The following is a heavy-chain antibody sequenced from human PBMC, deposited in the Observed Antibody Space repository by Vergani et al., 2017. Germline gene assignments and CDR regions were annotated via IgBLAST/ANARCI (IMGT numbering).Heavy chain of an antibody. D-gene: IGHD2-15*01. J-gene: IGHJ4*02. V-gene: IGHV3-66*01. CDR2: IYSGDET. Sequence: ELQLVESGGGLVQPGGSLRLSCAASGSTVSGNYMTWVRQAPGKGLEWVSHIYSGDETYYADSVKGRFTISRDNAKNSLYLQMNSLRAEDTAVYYCANSPFLYCSGGSCSSYWGQGTLVTVSS. CDR1: GSTVSGNY. CDR3: ANSPFLYCSGGSCSSY.